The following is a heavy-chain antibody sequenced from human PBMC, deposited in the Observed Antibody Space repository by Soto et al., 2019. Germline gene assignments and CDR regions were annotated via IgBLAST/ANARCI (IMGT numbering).Heavy chain of an antibody. CDR1: GGSISTSRSY. Sequence: SETLSLTCNVSGGSISTSRSYWAWIRQPPGKGLEWLANIFYSGSTYYNPSLASRVTVSVDTSKNEFSLKFRSVTAADTAVYYCARQPTTGDTDLWFDPWGQGTLVTVSS. CDR2: IFYSGST. J-gene: IGHJ5*02. D-gene: IGHD2-21*01. V-gene: IGHV4-39*01. CDR3: ARQPTTGDTDLWFDP.